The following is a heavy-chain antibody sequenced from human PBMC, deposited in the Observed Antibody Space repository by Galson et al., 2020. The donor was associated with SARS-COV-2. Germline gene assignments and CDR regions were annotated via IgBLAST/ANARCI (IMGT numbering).Heavy chain of an antibody. V-gene: IGHV3-23*01. D-gene: IGHD3-10*01. CDR3: AKDRSRPVYGSGSYYGPFDY. J-gene: IGHJ4*02. Sequence: GESLKISCAASAFTFSSYSMSWVRQAPGKGLEWVSTISGTGGGKYYADSVNGRFTVSRDNSKNMLYLQMNSLRAEDTAVYYCAKDRSRPVYGSGSYYGPFDYWGQGTLVTVSS. CDR1: AFTFSSYS. CDR2: ISGTGGGK.